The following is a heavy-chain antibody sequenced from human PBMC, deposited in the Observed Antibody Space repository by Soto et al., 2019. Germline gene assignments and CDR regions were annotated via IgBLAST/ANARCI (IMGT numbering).Heavy chain of an antibody. CDR3: ARERVHLGYCSGGSCYSSYYGMDV. Sequence: SETLSLTCTVSGGSISSCGYYWSWIRQHPGKGLEWIGYIYYSGSTYYNPSLKSRVTISVDTSKNQFSLKLSSVTAADTAVYYCARERVHLGYCSGGSCYSSYYGMDVWGQGSTVTVSS. V-gene: IGHV4-31*03. J-gene: IGHJ6*02. D-gene: IGHD2-15*01. CDR1: GGSISSCGYY. CDR2: IYYSGST.